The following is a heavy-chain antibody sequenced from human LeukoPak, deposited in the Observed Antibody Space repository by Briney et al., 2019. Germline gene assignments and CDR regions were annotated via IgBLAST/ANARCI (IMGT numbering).Heavy chain of an antibody. CDR3: AKEEVLLWFGELLPYFDY. V-gene: IGHV3-23*01. CDR2: ISGSGGNT. D-gene: IGHD3-10*01. J-gene: IGHJ4*02. Sequence: GGSLRLSCAASGFTFSSYGMNWVRQAPGKGLEWVSAISGSGGNTYYADSVKGRFTISRDNSKNTLYLQMNSPRAEDTAVYYCAKEEVLLWFGELLPYFDYWGQGTLVTVSS. CDR1: GFTFSSYG.